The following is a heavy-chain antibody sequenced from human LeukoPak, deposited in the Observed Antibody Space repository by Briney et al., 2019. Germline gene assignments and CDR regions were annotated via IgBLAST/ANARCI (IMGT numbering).Heavy chain of an antibody. CDR2: IYYSGST. D-gene: IGHD3-9*01. J-gene: IGHJ4*02. CDR3: ARSGKILTGYSH. V-gene: IGHV4-39*07. Sequence: SETLSLTCTVSGGSISSISYYWGWIRQPPGKGLEWIGSIYYSGSTYYNPSLKSRVTISVDKSKNQFSLKLSSVTAADTAVYYCARSGKILTGYSHWGQGTLVTVSS. CDR1: GGSISSISYY.